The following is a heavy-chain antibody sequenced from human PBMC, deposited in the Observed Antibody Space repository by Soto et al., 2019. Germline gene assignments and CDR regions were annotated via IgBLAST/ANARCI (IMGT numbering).Heavy chain of an antibody. CDR2: IKQDGSAK. D-gene: IGHD2-2*01. J-gene: IGHJ4*02. V-gene: IGHV3-7*01. CDR3: ATYGSSSSFDY. CDR1: GFTFRSYS. Sequence: GGSLRLSCVASGFTFRSYSMSWVRQAPGKGLEWVASIKQDGSAKYYADSVKGRFTISRDNSKNTLYLQMNSLRAEDTAVYYCATYGSSSSFDYWGQGTLVTVSS.